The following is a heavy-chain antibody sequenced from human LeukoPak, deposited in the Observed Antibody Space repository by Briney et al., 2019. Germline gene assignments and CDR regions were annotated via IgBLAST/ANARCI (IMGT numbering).Heavy chain of an antibody. Sequence: PGGSLGLSCAASGFTFSSYGMHWVRQAPGKGLEWVAVIWYDGSNKYYADSVKGRFTISRDNSKNTLYLQMNSLRAEDTAVYYCARDLYKFGELIGMDVWGQGTTVTVSS. CDR3: ARDLYKFGELIGMDV. D-gene: IGHD3-10*01. J-gene: IGHJ6*02. CDR2: IWYDGSNK. V-gene: IGHV3-33*01. CDR1: GFTFSSYG.